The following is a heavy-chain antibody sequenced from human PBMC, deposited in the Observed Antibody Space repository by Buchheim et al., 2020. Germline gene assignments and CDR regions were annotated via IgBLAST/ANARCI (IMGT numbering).Heavy chain of an antibody. D-gene: IGHD2-15*01. CDR3: ARDGVDIGSDY. J-gene: IGHJ4*02. CDR1: GYTFTSYY. CDR2: INPSGGAT. Sequence: QVQLVQSGAEVEKPGASVKVSCRASGYTFTSYYLHWVRQAPGQGLEWMGVINPSGGATDYAQRFRGRVTMTRDTSTSTFYMELSSLRSEDTAVYYCARDGVDIGSDYWGQGTL. V-gene: IGHV1-46*01.